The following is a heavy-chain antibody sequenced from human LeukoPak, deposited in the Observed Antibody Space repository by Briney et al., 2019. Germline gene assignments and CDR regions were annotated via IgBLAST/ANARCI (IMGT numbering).Heavy chain of an antibody. CDR2: IKQDGSEK. Sequence: PGGSLRLSCVASGFTFSDYWMNWVRQAPGKGLEWVANIKQDGSEKNYVNSVEGRFTISRDNARNSVYLQMNGLRDDDTAVYYCAGGMGYITDYWGQRILVTVSS. CDR3: AGGMGYITDY. V-gene: IGHV3-7*01. D-gene: IGHD1-1*01. J-gene: IGHJ4*02. CDR1: GFTFSDYW.